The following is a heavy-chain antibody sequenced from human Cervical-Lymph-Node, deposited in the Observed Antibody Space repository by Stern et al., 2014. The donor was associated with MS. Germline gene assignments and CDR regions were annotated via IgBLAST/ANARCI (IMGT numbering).Heavy chain of an antibody. CDR2: MSFVGGNK. Sequence: VQLVESGGGVVQPGRSLRLSCAASGFTLSNFGMHWVRQAPGKGLEWVAVMSFVGGNKKYGDSVKGRFSISRDIANNTLFLQMNSLRPEDTAVYYCMGVGDAMHVWGQGTTVSVSS. V-gene: IGHV3-30*03. CDR3: MGVGDAMHV. CDR1: GFTLSNFG. J-gene: IGHJ6*02.